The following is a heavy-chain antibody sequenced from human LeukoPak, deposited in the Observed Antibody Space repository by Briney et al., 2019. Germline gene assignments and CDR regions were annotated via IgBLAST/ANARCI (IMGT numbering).Heavy chain of an antibody. CDR3: PKDILSSSYYGGAY. CDR1: GFTFSSFA. Sequence: GGSLRLSCTASGFTFSSFAMSWVRQAPGKGLEWVSTISASGGSTYYADSVKGRFTISRDISKNTLSLQMNSLRAEDTAVYYCPKDILSSSYYGGAYWGQGTLVTVSS. J-gene: IGHJ4*02. V-gene: IGHV3-23*01. D-gene: IGHD3-10*01. CDR2: ISASGGST.